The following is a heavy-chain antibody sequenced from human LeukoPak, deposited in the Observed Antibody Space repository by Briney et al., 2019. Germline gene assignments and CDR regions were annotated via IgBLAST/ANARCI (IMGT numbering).Heavy chain of an antibody. J-gene: IGHJ4*02. Sequence: GASVKVSCKASGYRFSYHGINWVRQAPGQGLEWMGWISTYNGNTNYAQKFQGRVTMTTDTSTSTAYMELRSLRSDDTAVYYCARERGGDSGSYHPTDYWGQGTLVTVSS. CDR1: GYRFSYHG. CDR2: ISTYNGNT. V-gene: IGHV1-18*01. CDR3: ARERGGDSGSYHPTDY. D-gene: IGHD1-26*01.